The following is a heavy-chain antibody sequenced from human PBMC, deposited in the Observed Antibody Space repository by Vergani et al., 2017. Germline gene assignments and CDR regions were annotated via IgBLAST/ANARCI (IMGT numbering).Heavy chain of an antibody. D-gene: IGHD6-13*01. CDR3: ARDRQGPSRAMDV. CDR2: INHSGST. V-gene: IGHV4-34*01. CDR1: GGSFSGYY. J-gene: IGHJ6*03. Sequence: QVQLQQWGAGLLKTSETLSLTCAVYGGSFSGYYWSWIRQPPGKGLEWIGEINHSGSTNYNPSLKSRVTISVDTSKNQFALKLSSVTAADTAVYYCARDRQGPSRAMDVWGKGP.